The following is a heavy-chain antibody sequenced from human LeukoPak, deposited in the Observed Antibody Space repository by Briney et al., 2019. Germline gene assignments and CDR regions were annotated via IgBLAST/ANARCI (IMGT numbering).Heavy chain of an antibody. CDR3: ARDYDILTCYDAFDI. V-gene: IGHV1-69*05. Sequence: GSSVKVSCKASVGTFSSYAISWVRQAPGQGLEWMGGIIPIFGTANSAQKFQGRVTITTDESTSTAYMELSSLRSEDTAVYYCARDYDILTCYDAFDIWGQGTMVTVSS. D-gene: IGHD3-9*01. J-gene: IGHJ3*02. CDR1: VGTFSSYA. CDR2: IIPIFGTA.